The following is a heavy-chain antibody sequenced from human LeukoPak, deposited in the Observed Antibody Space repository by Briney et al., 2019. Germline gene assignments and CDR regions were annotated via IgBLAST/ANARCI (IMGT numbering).Heavy chain of an antibody. CDR2: IIPIFGTA. CDR1: GGTFSSYA. Sequence: ASVKVSCKASGGTFSSYAISWVRQAPGQGLEWMGGIIPIFGTANYAQKFQGRVTITADESTSTAYMELSSLRSEDTAVYYCATLGRAGGDFDYWGQGTLVTVSS. V-gene: IGHV1-69*13. J-gene: IGHJ4*02. D-gene: IGHD1-26*01. CDR3: ATLGRAGGDFDY.